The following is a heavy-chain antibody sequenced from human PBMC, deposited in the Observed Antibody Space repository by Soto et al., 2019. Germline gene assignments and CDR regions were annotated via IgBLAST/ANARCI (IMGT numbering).Heavy chain of an antibody. D-gene: IGHD2-21*02. CDR3: ARDQGVVVTADNWFDP. V-gene: IGHV4-4*07. CDR2: IFSSGST. CDR1: GGSITDYS. Sequence: TVSGGSITDYSWVWIRQPAGKGLEWIGRIFSSGSTNYNPSLKGRITMSLDTPKNQFSLKLNSATATDTAVYFCARDQGVVVTADNWFDPWGQGILVTVSS. J-gene: IGHJ5*02.